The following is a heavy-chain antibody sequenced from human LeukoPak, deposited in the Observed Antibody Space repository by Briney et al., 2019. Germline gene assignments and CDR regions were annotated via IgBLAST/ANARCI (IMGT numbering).Heavy chain of an antibody. CDR2: ISYDGSNK. D-gene: IGHD6-19*01. CDR3: AKDRRSSSGWYYGFDP. V-gene: IGHV3-30-3*01. CDR1: GFTFSSYA. Sequence: QTGGSLRLSCAASGFTFSSYAMHWVRQAPGKGLEWVAVISYDGSNKYYADSVKGRFTISRDNSKNTLYLQMNSLRAEDTAVYYCAKDRRSSSGWYYGFDPWGQGTLVTVSS. J-gene: IGHJ5*02.